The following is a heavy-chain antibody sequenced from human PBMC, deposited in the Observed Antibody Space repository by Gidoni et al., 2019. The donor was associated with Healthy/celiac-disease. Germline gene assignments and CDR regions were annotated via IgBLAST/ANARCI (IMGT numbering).Heavy chain of an antibody. J-gene: IGHJ6*02. V-gene: IGHV3-21*01. D-gene: IGHD1-26*01. CDR1: GFTFSSCS. CDR3: ARDLDPTLRVGATTSYGMDV. Sequence: EVQLVESGGGLVKPGGSLRLSCAASGFTFSSCSMNWVRQAPGKGLEWVSSISSSSSYIYYADSVKGRFTISRDNAKNSLYLQMNSLRAEDTAVYYCARDLDPTLRVGATTSYGMDVWGQGTTVTVSS. CDR2: ISSSSSYI.